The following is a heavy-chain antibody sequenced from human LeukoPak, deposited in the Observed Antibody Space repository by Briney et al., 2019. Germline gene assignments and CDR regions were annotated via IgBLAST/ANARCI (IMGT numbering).Heavy chain of an antibody. V-gene: IGHV3-23*01. Sequence: GGSLRLSCAASGFTFSSYAMSWVRQAPGKGLEWVSAISGSGGSTYYADSVKGQFTIFRDNSKNTLYLQMNSLRAEDTAVYYCAKDPNYYGSGSYCDYWGQGTLVTVSS. CDR2: ISGSGGST. CDR1: GFTFSSYA. CDR3: AKDPNYYGSGSYCDY. J-gene: IGHJ4*02. D-gene: IGHD3-10*01.